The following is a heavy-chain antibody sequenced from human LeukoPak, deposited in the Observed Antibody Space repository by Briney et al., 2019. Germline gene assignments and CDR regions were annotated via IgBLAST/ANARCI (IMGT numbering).Heavy chain of an antibody. D-gene: IGHD2-15*01. J-gene: IGHJ4*02. CDR1: GGSISSYY. CDR2: IYYCGST. V-gene: IGHV4-59*01. Sequence: SETLSLTCTVSGGSISSYYWSWIRQPPGKGLEWIGYIYYCGSTNYNPSLKSRVTISVDTSKNQFSLKLSSVTAADTAVYYCARALRRVAPFDYWGQGTLVTVSS. CDR3: ARALRRVAPFDY.